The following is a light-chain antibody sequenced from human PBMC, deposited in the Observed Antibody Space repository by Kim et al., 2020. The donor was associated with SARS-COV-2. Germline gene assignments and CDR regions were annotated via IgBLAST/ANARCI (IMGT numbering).Light chain of an antibody. CDR1: SSIIGAEYK. Sequence: PGERVTIPCTGSSSIIGAEYKIQWYQQFPGTAPKLLIYGNNNRPSGVPDRFSASKSGTSASLVISGLQAEDEADYYCQSYDSRLWVFGGGTQLTVL. J-gene: IGLJ2*01. V-gene: IGLV1-40*01. CDR3: QSYDSRLWV. CDR2: GNN.